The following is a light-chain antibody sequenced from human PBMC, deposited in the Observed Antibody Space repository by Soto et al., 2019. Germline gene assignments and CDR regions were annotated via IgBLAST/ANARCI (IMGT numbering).Light chain of an antibody. CDR2: GAS. Sequence: EVVRTKSKDTLSVSLGDRATLSCRASQSVSSNLAWYQQKPGQAPRLLIYGASTRATGIPVRFSGSASGTEFTLTISSLQSEDFTVYYCQQYNKLPLTFGQVAIVDIK. CDR1: QSVSSN. V-gene: IGKV3-15*01. J-gene: IGKJ1*01. CDR3: QQYNKLPLT.